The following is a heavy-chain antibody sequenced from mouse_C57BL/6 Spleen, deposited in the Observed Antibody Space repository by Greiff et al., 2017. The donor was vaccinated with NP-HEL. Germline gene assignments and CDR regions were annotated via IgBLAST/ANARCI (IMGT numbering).Heavy chain of an antibody. D-gene: IGHD5-2*01. Sequence: VKLQQPGAELVMPGASVKLSCKASGYTFTSYWMHWVKQRPGQGLEWIGEIDPSDSYTNYNQKFKGKSTLTVDKSSSTAYMQLSSLTSEDSAVYYCARLEYYYFDYWGQGTTLTVSS. CDR2: IDPSDSYT. V-gene: IGHV1-69*01. CDR3: ARLEYYYFDY. J-gene: IGHJ2*01. CDR1: GYTFTSYW.